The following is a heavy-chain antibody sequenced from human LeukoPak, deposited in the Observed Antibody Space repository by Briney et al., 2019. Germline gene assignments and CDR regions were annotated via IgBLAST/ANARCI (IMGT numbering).Heavy chain of an antibody. CDR2: IIPIFGTA. CDR3: AREYYDSSNAFDI. CDR1: GGTFSSYA. Sequence: ASVKVSCKASGGTFSSYAISWVRQAPGQGLEWMGGIIPIFGTANYAQKFQGRVTITADESTSTAYMELSSLRSEDTAVYYCAREYYDSSNAFDIWGQGTMVIVSS. V-gene: IGHV1-69*13. J-gene: IGHJ3*02. D-gene: IGHD3-22*01.